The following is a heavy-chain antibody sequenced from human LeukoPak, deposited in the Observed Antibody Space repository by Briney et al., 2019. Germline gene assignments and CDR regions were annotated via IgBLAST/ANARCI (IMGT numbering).Heavy chain of an antibody. V-gene: IGHV3-73*01. CDR3: TSGGIYYDSSSSYYGSDY. CDR2: IRSKTDNYAT. Sequence: PGGSLRLSCAASGFTFSGSAMNWVRQASGKGLEWVGRIRSKTDNYATTYAASVKGRFTISRDDSKNTAYLQMNSLKTEDTAVYYCTSGGIYYDSSSSYYGSDYWGQGTLVTVSS. CDR1: GFTFSGSA. D-gene: IGHD3-22*01. J-gene: IGHJ4*02.